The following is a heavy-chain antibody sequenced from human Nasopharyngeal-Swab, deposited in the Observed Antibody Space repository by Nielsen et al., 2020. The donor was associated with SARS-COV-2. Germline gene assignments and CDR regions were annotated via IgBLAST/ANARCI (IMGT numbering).Heavy chain of an antibody. CDR3: AKGSSSSWYYYMDV. CDR1: GFTFDDYA. Sequence: SLKISCAASGFTFDDYAMHWVRQAPGKGLEWVSGISWNSGSIGYAGSVKGRFTISRDNAKNSLHLQMNSLRPEDTALYYCAKGSSSSWYYYMDVWGKGTTVTVS. V-gene: IGHV3-9*01. CDR2: ISWNSGSI. D-gene: IGHD6-13*01. J-gene: IGHJ6*03.